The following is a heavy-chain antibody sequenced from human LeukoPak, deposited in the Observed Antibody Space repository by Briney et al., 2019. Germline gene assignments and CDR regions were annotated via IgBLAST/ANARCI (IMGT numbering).Heavy chain of an antibody. Sequence: ASVKVSCKASGYTFTGYYMHWVRQAPGQGLEWMGWINPNSGGTNYAQKFQGRVTMTRDTSISTAYMELSRLRSDDTAVYYCARDLVVVVAATRSSGSGYWGQGTLVTVSS. J-gene: IGHJ4*02. CDR1: GYTFTGYY. CDR2: INPNSGGT. D-gene: IGHD2-15*01. CDR3: ARDLVVVVAATRSSGSGY. V-gene: IGHV1-2*02.